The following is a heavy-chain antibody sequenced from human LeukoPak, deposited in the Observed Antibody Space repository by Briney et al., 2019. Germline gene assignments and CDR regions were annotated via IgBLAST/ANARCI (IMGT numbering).Heavy chain of an antibody. V-gene: IGHV3-7*01. CDR2: IKQDGSEK. Sequence: GGSLRLSCAASGFNFSSHWMSWVRQAPGKGLEWVANIKQDGSEKYYVDSVKGRFTISRDNAKNSLYLQMNSLRAEDTAVYYCARWRGGFCSSTSCPGGLDYWGQGTLVTVSS. CDR3: ARWRGGFCSSTSCPGGLDY. D-gene: IGHD2-2*01. CDR1: GFNFSSHW. J-gene: IGHJ4*02.